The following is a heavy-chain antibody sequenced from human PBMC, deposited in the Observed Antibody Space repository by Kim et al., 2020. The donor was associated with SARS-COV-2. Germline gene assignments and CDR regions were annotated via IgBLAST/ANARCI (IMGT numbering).Heavy chain of an antibody. CDR3: VRMGGLGAHYYYGLDV. V-gene: IGHV3-53*01. J-gene: IGHJ6*02. Sequence: DSVKGRFTISRDNSKNPLYLQMNSLRAEDTAVYYCVRMGGLGAHYYYGLDVWGQGTTVTVSS. D-gene: IGHD1-26*01.